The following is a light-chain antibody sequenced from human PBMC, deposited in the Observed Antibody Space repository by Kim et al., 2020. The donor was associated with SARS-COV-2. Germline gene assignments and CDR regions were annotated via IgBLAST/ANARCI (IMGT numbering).Light chain of an antibody. J-gene: IGKJ4*01. V-gene: IGKV1-16*02. CDR2: DAS. CDR3: QQYNNYPPT. CDR1: QGRSNY. Sequence: RSALLGDRVTITCRASQGRSNYLAWFQQKPGKAPKSLIYDASSLQSGVPSKFSGSGSGTDFTLSSLQPEDFATYYCQQYNNYPPTFGGGTKVDIK.